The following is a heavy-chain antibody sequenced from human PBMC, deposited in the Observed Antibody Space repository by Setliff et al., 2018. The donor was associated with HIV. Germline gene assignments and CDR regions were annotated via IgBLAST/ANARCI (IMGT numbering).Heavy chain of an antibody. D-gene: IGHD1-20*01. CDR3: ARDVDNAGTHPPDY. CDR1: GYTFIDYG. V-gene: IGHV1-18*01. CDR2: ISAYNGNT. J-gene: IGHJ4*02. Sequence: ASVKVSCKASGYTFIDYGISWVRQAPGQGLEWMGWISAYNGNTNYAQKFQGRVTMTTDTSTSTAYMEMRSLRSDDTAVYFCARDVDNAGTHPPDYWGQGTLVTVSS.